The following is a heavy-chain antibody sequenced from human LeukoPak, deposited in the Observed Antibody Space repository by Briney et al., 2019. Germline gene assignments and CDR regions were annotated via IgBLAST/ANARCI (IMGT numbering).Heavy chain of an antibody. D-gene: IGHD4-17*01. CDR3: TKAPGVTTGWFDP. CDR1: GFKFADFA. Sequence: AGGSLRLSCAASGFKFADFAMHWVRHAPGKGLEWVSGISWNTNTVGYADSVKGRFTISRDNAKNSLYLQMNSLTVEDTALYYCTKAPGVTTGWFDPWDQGTLVTVSS. CDR2: ISWNTNTV. J-gene: IGHJ5*02. V-gene: IGHV3-9*01.